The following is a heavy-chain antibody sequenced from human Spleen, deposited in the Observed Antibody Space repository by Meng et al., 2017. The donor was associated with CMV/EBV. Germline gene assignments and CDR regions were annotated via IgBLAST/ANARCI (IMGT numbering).Heavy chain of an antibody. CDR2: ISSSGSTI. V-gene: IGHV3-48*03. D-gene: IGHD6-13*01. CDR3: AKGEQQVVDYYYGMDV. CDR1: RFTFSSYE. Sequence: GESLKISCAASRFTFSSYEMNWVRQAPGKGLEWVSYISSSGSTIYYADSVKGRFTISRDNAKNSLYLQMNSLRPEDTAVYYCAKGEQQVVDYYYGMDVWGQGTTVTVSS. J-gene: IGHJ6*02.